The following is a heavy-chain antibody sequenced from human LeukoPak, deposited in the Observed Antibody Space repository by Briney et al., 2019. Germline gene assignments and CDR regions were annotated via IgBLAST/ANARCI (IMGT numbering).Heavy chain of an antibody. J-gene: IGHJ4*02. V-gene: IGHV1-18*01. Sequence: ASVKVSCKASGYTFTSYGISWVRQAPGQGLEWMGWISAYNGNTNYAQKLQGRVTMTTDTSTSTAYMELRSLRSDATAVYYCARVGDMEYYYDSSGYRYYFDYWGQGTLVTVSS. CDR1: GYTFTSYG. CDR3: ARVGDMEYYYDSSGYRYYFDY. D-gene: IGHD3-22*01. CDR2: ISAYNGNT.